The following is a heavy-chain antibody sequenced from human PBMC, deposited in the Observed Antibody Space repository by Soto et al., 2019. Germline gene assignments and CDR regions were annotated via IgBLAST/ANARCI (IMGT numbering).Heavy chain of an antibody. CDR3: ASPPPHYSNYYYYYYMDV. Sequence: GGSLRLSCAASGFTVSSNYMSWVRQAPGKGLEWVSVIYSGGSTYYADSVKGRFTISRDNSKNTLYLQMNSLRAEDTAVYYCASPPPHYSNYYYYYYMDVWGKGTTVTVSS. J-gene: IGHJ6*03. D-gene: IGHD4-4*01. CDR2: IYSGGST. V-gene: IGHV3-66*01. CDR1: GFTVSSNY.